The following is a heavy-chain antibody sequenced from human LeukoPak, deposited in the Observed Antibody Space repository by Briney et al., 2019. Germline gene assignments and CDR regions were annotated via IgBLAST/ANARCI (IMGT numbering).Heavy chain of an antibody. CDR1: GFTFSSYA. V-gene: IGHV3-53*01. CDR3: AREGGSYYFDY. Sequence: PGGSLRLSCAASGFTFSSYAMSWVRQAPGKGPEWVSVIYSGGSTYYADSVKGRFTISRDNSKNTLYLQMNSLRAEDTAVYYCAREGGSYYFDYWGQGTLVTVSS. J-gene: IGHJ4*02. D-gene: IGHD1-26*01. CDR2: IYSGGST.